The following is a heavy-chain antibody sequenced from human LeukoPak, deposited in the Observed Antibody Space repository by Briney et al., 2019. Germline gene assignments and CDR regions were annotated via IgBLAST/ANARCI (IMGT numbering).Heavy chain of an antibody. D-gene: IGHD1-26*01. V-gene: IGHV4-59*08. CDR1: GGSISSYY. CDR2: IYYSGST. CDR3: ARSSLMVGATLFDY. J-gene: IGHJ4*02. Sequence: SETLSLTCTVSGGSISSYYWSWIRQPPGKGLEWIGYIYYSGSTNCSPSLRSRVTLSLDTSKNQFSLKLSSVTAADTAAYYCARSSLMVGATLFDYWGQGTLVTVSS.